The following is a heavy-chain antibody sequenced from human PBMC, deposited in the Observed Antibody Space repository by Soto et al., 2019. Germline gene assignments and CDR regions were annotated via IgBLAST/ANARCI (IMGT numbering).Heavy chain of an antibody. V-gene: IGHV3-7*03. CDR1: GFTFSSYW. CDR3: ARVKGYCSGGSCRPLVY. J-gene: IGHJ4*02. CDR2: IKQDGSEK. Sequence: LRLSCAASGFTFSSYWMSWVRQAPGKGLEWVANIKQDGSEKYYVDSVKGRFTISRDNAKNSLYLQMNSLRAEDTAVYYCARVKGYCSGGSCRPLVYWGQGTLVTVSS. D-gene: IGHD2-15*01.